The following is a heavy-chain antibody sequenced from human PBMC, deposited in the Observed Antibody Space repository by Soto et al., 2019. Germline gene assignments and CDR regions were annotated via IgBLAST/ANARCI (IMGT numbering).Heavy chain of an antibody. CDR1: GASISSYY. V-gene: IGHV4-59*01. D-gene: IGHD6-13*01. CDR3: AAGTDY. Sequence: QVQLQESGPGLVKPSETLSLTCTVSGASISSYYWNWIRQPPGKGLEWIGNMYYSGTTNYNPSLMSRVTISVHTSKNHFSLKLTSVTAADTAVYYCAAGTDYWGQGTLVTVSS. J-gene: IGHJ4*02. CDR2: MYYSGTT.